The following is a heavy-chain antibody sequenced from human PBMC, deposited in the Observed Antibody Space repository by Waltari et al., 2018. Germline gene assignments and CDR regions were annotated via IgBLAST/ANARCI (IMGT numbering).Heavy chain of an antibody. D-gene: IGHD2-8*02. CDR1: GGSISSGGYS. V-gene: IGHV4-30-2*01. Sequence: QLQLQESGSGLVKPSQTLSLTCAVSGGSISSGGYSWSWIRQPPGKGREWLGYIYHSGGTYYNPSRKSRVTISVDTSKNQFSLKLSSVTAADTAVYYCARVGSCIGGVCSNNWGQGTLVTVSS. J-gene: IGHJ4*02. CDR2: IYHSGGT. CDR3: ARVGSCIGGVCSNN.